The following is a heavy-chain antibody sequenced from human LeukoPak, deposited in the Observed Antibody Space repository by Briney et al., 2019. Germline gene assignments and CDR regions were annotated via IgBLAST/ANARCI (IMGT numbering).Heavy chain of an antibody. Sequence: PGGSLRLSCAASGFTFSSYAMSWVRQAPGKGLEWVSAISGSGGSTYYADSVKGRFTISRDNSKNTLYQQMNSLRAEDTAVYYCARTLWFGESKTWGLMRFVGVRGYYFDYWGQGTLVTVSS. J-gene: IGHJ4*02. CDR2: ISGSGGST. D-gene: IGHD3-10*01. CDR1: GFTFSSYA. V-gene: IGHV3-23*01. CDR3: ARTLWFGESKTWGLMRFVGVRGYYFDY.